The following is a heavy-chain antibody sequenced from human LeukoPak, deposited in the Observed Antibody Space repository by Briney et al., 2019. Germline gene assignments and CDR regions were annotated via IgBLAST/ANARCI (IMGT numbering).Heavy chain of an antibody. V-gene: IGHV1-2*02. D-gene: IGHD3-9*01. CDR2: INPNTGGT. J-gene: IGHJ4*02. CDR1: GYTFTRYF. CDR3: ARVHATGYFSLDLGY. Sequence: ASVRVSCKASGYTFTRYFMHWVRQAPGQGLDWMGWINPNTGGTKYAQKFQGRVTMTRDTSIGTAYMELSTVTSDDTAVYFCARVHATGYFSLDLGYWGQGTLVTVSS.